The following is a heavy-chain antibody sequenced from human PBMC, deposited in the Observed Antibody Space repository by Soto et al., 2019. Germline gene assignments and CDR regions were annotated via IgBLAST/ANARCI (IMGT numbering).Heavy chain of an antibody. CDR1: GFSLTTSGVG. J-gene: IGHJ5*02. D-gene: IGHD2-15*01. V-gene: IGHV2-5*02. CDR2: IYWDDDK. Sequence: QITLKEFGPTLLKPTQTLTLTCTFSGFSLTTSGVGVGWIRQPPGKALEWLALIYWDDDKRYSPSLHSRLTITKDTSKNQVVLTMTNMGPVDTATYYCAPTFPRHTAGSSGGSSPPAFDPWGQGTLVTVSS. CDR3: APTFPRHTAGSSGGSSPPAFDP.